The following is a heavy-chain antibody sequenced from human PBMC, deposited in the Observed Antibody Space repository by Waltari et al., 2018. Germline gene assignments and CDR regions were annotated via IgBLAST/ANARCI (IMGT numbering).Heavy chain of an antibody. J-gene: IGHJ4*02. V-gene: IGHV4-4*07. CDR2: IYASGTT. Sequence: VQLQESAPGLVKPPVTLSPTSTVSGGPITDHYWSWIRLPAGKRLEWMGRIYASGTTSYNPSLDSRATMSVDTSKNQFSLRIVSVSVADTAVYFCARGGSSWFDNWGQGTLVSVSS. D-gene: IGHD6-13*01. CDR3: ARGGSSWFDN. CDR1: GGPITDHY.